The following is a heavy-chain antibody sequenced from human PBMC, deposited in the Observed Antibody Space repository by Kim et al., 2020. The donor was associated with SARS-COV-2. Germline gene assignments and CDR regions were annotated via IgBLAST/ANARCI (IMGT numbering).Heavy chain of an antibody. CDR1: GGSISSSSYY. V-gene: IGHV4-39*01. CDR2: VYYTGST. Sequence: SETLSLTCTVSGGSISSSSYYWSWIRQPPGKGLEWIGSVYYTGSTYYNPSIKSRVAISVDASKNQFSLKLNSVTAADTAVYAGARHFRVTSIRFLGLFQFDSWGQGTLVTVSS. D-gene: IGHD3-3*01. CDR3: ARHFRVTSIRFLGLFQFDS. J-gene: IGHJ4*02.